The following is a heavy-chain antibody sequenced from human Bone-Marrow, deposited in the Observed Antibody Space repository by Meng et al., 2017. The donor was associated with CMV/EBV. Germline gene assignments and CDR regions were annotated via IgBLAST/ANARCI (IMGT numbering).Heavy chain of an antibody. CDR2: IYYSGST. CDR1: GGSINSDGYY. CDR3: ARVDSSGWYGMDV. D-gene: IGHD6-19*01. V-gene: IGHV4-31*02. Sequence: SCTVFGGSINSDGYYWSWIRQHPGKDLEWIGYIYYSGSTSYNPSLKSRVTISIDASKNQFSLKLSSVTAADTAVYYCARVDSSGWYGMDVWGQGTTVTVSS. J-gene: IGHJ6*02.